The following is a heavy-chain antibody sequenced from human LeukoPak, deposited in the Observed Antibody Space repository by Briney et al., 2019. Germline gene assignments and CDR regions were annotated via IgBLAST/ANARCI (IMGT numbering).Heavy chain of an antibody. V-gene: IGHV4-59*01. CDR1: GGSISSYY. Sequence: PSETLSLTCTVSGGSISSYYWSWIRQPPGKGLEWIGYIYYSGSTNYNPSLKSRVTISVDTSKNQFSLKLSSVTAADTAVYYCASLHGGSFNWFDPWGQGTLVTVSS. CDR2: IYYSGST. D-gene: IGHD3-16*01. J-gene: IGHJ5*02. CDR3: ASLHGGSFNWFDP.